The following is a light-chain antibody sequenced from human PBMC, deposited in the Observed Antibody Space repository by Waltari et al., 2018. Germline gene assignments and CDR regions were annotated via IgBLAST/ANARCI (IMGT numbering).Light chain of an antibody. Sequence: SFELTQPPSVSVSPGQTASITCSGNKLGDKYTSWYQHKAGKSPVLVIFQDKKRPSGIPERFSGSNSGNTATLTISGTQAVDDADYYCQAWDSSTSVVFGGGTKLTVL. J-gene: IGLJ2*01. CDR2: QDK. V-gene: IGLV3-1*01. CDR1: KLGDKY. CDR3: QAWDSSTSVV.